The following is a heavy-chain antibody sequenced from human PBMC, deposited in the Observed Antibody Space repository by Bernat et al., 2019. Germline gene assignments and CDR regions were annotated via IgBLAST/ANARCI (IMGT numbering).Heavy chain of an antibody. D-gene: IGHD3-10*01. J-gene: IGHJ6*03. Sequence: EVQLVESGGGLVKPGGSLRLSCAASGFTFSSYSMNWVRQAPGEGLEWVSFISSTSRYINYADSVKGRFTISRDNAKNSWYLQMNSLRAEDTAVYYCARAPFYGSGSYYSDYYYYDMDVWGKGTTVTVSS. V-gene: IGHV3-21*01. CDR2: ISSTSRYI. CDR3: ARAPFYGSGSYYSDYYYYDMDV. CDR1: GFTFSSYS.